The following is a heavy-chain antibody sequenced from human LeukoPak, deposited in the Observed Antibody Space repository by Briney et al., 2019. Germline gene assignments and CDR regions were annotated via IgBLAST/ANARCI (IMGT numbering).Heavy chain of an antibody. V-gene: IGHV3-48*01. J-gene: IGHJ3*02. CDR2: ITSSRSTI. CDR1: GFTFSSYW. Sequence: GGSLRLSCAASGFTFSSYWMNWARQAPGKGLEWISYITSSRSTIYYADSVKGRFTISRDNAENSLYLQMNSLRADDTAVYYCAREYSSSSGRAFDIWGQGTMVTVSS. CDR3: AREYSSSSGRAFDI. D-gene: IGHD6-6*01.